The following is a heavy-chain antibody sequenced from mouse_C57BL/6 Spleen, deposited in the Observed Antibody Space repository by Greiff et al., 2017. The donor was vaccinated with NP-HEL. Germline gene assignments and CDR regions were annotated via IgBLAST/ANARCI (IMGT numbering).Heavy chain of an antibody. Sequence: VQLQESGAELVKPGASVKISCKASGYAFSSYWMNWVKQRPGKGLEWIGQIYPGDGDTNYNGKFKGKATLTADKSSSTAYMQLSSLTSEDSAVYFCAREDGNYWYFDVWGTGTTVTVSS. CDR2: IYPGDGDT. CDR1: GYAFSSYW. D-gene: IGHD2-1*01. V-gene: IGHV1-80*01. CDR3: AREDGNYWYFDV. J-gene: IGHJ1*03.